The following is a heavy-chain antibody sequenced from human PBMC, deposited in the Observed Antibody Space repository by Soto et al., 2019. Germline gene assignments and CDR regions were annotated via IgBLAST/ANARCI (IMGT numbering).Heavy chain of an antibody. CDR2: INHSGST. D-gene: IGHD5-18*01. Sequence: PSETLSLTCAVYGGSFSGYYWSWIRQPPGKGLEWIGEINHSGSTNYNPSLKSRVTISVDTSKNQFSLKLSSVTAADTAVYYCARHGRGYSYGIDYWGQGTLVTVSS. CDR3: ARHGRGYSYGIDY. J-gene: IGHJ4*02. CDR1: GGSFSGYY. V-gene: IGHV4-34*01.